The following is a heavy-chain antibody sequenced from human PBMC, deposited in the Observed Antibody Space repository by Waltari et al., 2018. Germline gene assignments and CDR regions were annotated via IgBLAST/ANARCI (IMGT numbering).Heavy chain of an antibody. Sequence: EVQLLESAGGLVQPGGALRLPCSASGFSFLGYDMSWVRQAPGEGLEWVASVSGSGATPSYADSVKGRFTIVRDNSKDTLYLQMNSLRVDDSAVYYCAKGSRGYTNFFFDYWGQGALVTVSS. CDR1: GFSFLGYD. CDR3: AKGSRGYTNFFFDY. D-gene: IGHD3-3*01. J-gene: IGHJ4*02. CDR2: VSGSGATP. V-gene: IGHV3-23*01.